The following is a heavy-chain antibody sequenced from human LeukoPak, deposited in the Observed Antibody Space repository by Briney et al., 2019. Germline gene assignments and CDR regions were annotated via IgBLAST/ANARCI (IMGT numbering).Heavy chain of an antibody. D-gene: IGHD3-9*01. Sequence: GGSLKLSCAASGFTFSGSAMHWVRQTSGKGLEWVGRIRSKANSYATAYAASVKGRFTISRDDSKNTAYLQMNSLKTEDTAVYYCTRLGPYDILAGSVFYYYYMNVWGKGTTVTISS. J-gene: IGHJ6*03. V-gene: IGHV3-73*01. CDR3: TRLGPYDILAGSVFYYYYMNV. CDR1: GFTFSGSA. CDR2: IRSKANSYAT.